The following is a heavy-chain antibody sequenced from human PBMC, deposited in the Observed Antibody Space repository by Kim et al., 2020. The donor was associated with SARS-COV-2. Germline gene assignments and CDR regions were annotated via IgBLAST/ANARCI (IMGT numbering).Heavy chain of an antibody. CDR2: IRSKAYGGTT. CDR3: TREEGSWVHYYYGMD. Sequence: GGSLRLSCTASGFTFGAYAMSWFRQAPGKGLEWVGCIRSKAYGGTTEYAASVKGRFTSARADSKIIAYLQMNSLKTQDTAVCYCTREEGSWVHYYYGMD. J-gene: IGHJ6*01. V-gene: IGHV3-49*03. CDR1: GFTFGAYA.